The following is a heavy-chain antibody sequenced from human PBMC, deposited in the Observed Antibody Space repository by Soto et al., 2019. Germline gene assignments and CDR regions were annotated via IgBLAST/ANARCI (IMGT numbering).Heavy chain of an antibody. CDR1: GGSITSGGFS. D-gene: IGHD2-8*02. J-gene: IGHJ4*02. CDR3: ARVNGGVLDY. V-gene: IGHV4-30-2*01. Sequence: KPSETLSLTCAVSGGSITSGGFSWSWIRQPLGKGLQWMGYIDVSGSTYYNPSLKSRVTISIDRSKNRFSLNLNSVTAADTAMFYCARVNGGVLDYWGQGTLVTVSS. CDR2: IDVSGST.